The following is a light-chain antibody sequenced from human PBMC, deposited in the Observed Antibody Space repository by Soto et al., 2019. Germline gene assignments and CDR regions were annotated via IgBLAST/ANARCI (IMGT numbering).Light chain of an antibody. CDR2: DAS. J-gene: IGKJ1*01. V-gene: IGKV1-5*01. CDR1: QSISNR. CDR3: QHYGGMWT. Sequence: DIQMTQSPSTLPASVGDRVTITCRASQSISNRLAWYQQKPGKAPKVLIYDASKLESGVPSRFSGSGFGTQFILTISSLQPDDFATYWCQHYGGMWTFGQGTKVEFK.